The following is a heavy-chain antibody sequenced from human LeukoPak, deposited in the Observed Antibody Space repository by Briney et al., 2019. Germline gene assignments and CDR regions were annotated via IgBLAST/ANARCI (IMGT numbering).Heavy chain of an antibody. Sequence: SETLSLTCAVYGGSFSGYYWSWIRQPPGKGLEWIGEINHSGSTNYNPSLKSRVTISVDTSKNQFSLKLRTVTAADTAVYYCAGQGLAKVWFDPWGQGTLVTVSS. CDR3: AGQGLAKVWFDP. V-gene: IGHV4-34*01. J-gene: IGHJ5*02. D-gene: IGHD6-19*01. CDR2: INHSGST. CDR1: GGSFSGYY.